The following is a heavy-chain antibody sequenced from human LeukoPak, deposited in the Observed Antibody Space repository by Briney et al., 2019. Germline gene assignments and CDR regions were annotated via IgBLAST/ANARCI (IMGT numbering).Heavy chain of an antibody. CDR3: AKDSLDVIGSSWSPFDY. CDR2: ISGSGGST. D-gene: IGHD6-13*01. CDR1: GFTFSDYA. V-gene: IGHV3-23*01. Sequence: GGSLRLSCAASGFTFSDYAMSWVRQAPGKGLEWVSAISGSGGSTYYADSVKGRFTISRDNSKNTLYLQMNSLRAEDTAVYYCAKDSLDVIGSSWSPFDYWGQGTLVTVSS. J-gene: IGHJ4*02.